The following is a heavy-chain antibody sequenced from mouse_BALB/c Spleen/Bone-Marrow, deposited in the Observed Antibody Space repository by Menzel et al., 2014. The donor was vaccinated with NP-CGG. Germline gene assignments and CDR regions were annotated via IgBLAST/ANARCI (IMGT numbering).Heavy chain of an antibody. CDR3: AFTTVVEPAWFAY. CDR1: GYSFTGYN. Sequence: VHVKQSGPELEKPGASVEISCKASGYSFTGYNMNWVKQSNGKSLEWIGNIDPYYGGTSYNQKFKGKATLTVDKSSSTAYMQLKSLTSEDSAVYYCAFTTVVEPAWFAYWGQGTLVTVSA. V-gene: IGHV1-39*01. D-gene: IGHD1-1*01. J-gene: IGHJ3*01. CDR2: IDPYYGGT.